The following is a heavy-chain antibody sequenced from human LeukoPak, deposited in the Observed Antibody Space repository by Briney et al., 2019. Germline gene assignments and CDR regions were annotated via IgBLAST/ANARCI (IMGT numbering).Heavy chain of an antibody. CDR3: ARDGNYYDSSPTFDY. Sequence: SETLSLTCTVSGDSISSGGYYWSWIRQHPGKGLEWIGYIYYSGSTYYNPSLKSRVTISVDTSKIQFSLELSSVTAADTAVYYCARDGNYYDSSPTFDYWGQGTLVAVFS. CDR2: IYYSGST. V-gene: IGHV4-31*03. CDR1: GDSISSGGYY. D-gene: IGHD3-22*01. J-gene: IGHJ4*02.